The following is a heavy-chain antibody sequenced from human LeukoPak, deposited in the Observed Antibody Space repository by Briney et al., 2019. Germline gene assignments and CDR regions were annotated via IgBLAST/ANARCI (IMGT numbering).Heavy chain of an antibody. CDR1: GFTFSTNA. CDR2: ISGSGGST. Sequence: GGSLRLSCLTSGFTFSTNAMSWVRQAPGKGLEWVSAISGSGGSTYYADSVKGRFTISRDNSKNTLYLQMNSLRAEDTAVYYCAKDRTRMTTVTSFDYWGQGTLVTVSS. V-gene: IGHV3-23*01. D-gene: IGHD4-17*01. CDR3: AKDRTRMTTVTSFDY. J-gene: IGHJ4*02.